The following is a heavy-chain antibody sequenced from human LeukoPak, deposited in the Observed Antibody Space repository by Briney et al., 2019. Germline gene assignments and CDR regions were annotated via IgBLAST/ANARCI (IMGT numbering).Heavy chain of an antibody. Sequence: SETLSLTCAVYGESFSGYFWSWIRQPPGKGLEWIGEINHSGYTNYNPSLKSRVTISVDTSKKQFSLKLNSVTAADTAVYYCARIWPDLWGRGTLVTVSS. CDR3: ARIWPDL. D-gene: IGHD3-10*01. V-gene: IGHV4-34*01. J-gene: IGHJ2*01. CDR2: INHSGYT. CDR1: GESFSGYF.